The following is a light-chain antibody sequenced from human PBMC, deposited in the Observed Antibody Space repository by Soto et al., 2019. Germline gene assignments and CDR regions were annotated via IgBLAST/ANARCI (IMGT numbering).Light chain of an antibody. CDR3: QQYVSAPWT. CDR2: GAS. Sequence: EIVLTQSPGTLSLSPGERVTLSCRASQTVTNSFLAWYQQKPGQAPRLLIFGASSRATGIPDRFSGSGSGTDFTIIISRLEPEDYAVYYCQQYVSAPWTFGQGTKVEIK. V-gene: IGKV3-20*01. CDR1: QTVTNSF. J-gene: IGKJ1*01.